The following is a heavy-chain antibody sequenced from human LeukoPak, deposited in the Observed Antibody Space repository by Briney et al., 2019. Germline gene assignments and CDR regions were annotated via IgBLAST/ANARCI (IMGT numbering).Heavy chain of an antibody. Sequence: GASLQISCKCSGYIFTSYWIGWVRPLPGKGLEWVGIIYPGDSDTRYSPSFQGQVTISADKSISTAYLQWSSLKASDTAMYYCARPAVAGRNDAFDIWGQGTMVTVSS. J-gene: IGHJ3*02. CDR3: ARPAVAGRNDAFDI. CDR1: GYIFTSYW. CDR2: IYPGDSDT. D-gene: IGHD6-19*01. V-gene: IGHV5-51*01.